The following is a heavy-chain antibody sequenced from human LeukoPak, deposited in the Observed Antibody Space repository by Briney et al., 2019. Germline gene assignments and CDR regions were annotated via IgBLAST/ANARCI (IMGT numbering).Heavy chain of an antibody. CDR3: AKGRSGLTINNFDI. CDR2: ISDRGDST. V-gene: IGHV3-23*01. J-gene: IGHJ3*02. CDR1: GFSVTTYA. Sequence: PGGSLTLSCAASGFSVTTYAMGWVRQAPGKGLEWVSVISDRGDSTHYADSVKGRFTISRDSSKNTLYLQMNSLRGEDTAVYYCAKGRSGLTINNFDIWGQGTMVTVSS. D-gene: IGHD3-9*01.